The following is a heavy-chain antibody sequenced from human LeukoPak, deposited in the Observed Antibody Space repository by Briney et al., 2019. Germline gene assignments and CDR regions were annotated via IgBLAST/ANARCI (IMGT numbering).Heavy chain of an antibody. CDR3: ARDGPGIQVPDY. CDR2: ISAYNGNT. V-gene: IGHV1-18*01. J-gene: IGHJ4*02. Sequence: VASVKVSCKASGYTFTSYGISWVRQAPGQGLEWMGWISAYNGNTNYAQKLQGRVTMTTDTSTSTAHMALRSMRSDDTAVYYCARDGPGIQVPDYWGQGTLVTVSS. D-gene: IGHD1-1*01. CDR1: GYTFTSYG.